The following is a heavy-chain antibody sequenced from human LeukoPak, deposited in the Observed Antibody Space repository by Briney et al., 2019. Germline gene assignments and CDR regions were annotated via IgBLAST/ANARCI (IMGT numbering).Heavy chain of an antibody. Sequence: SETLSLTCTVSGGSISSYYWSWIRQPPGKGLEWIGYIYSGSTNYNSSLKSRVTISVDTPKNPLSLRLSSVTAADSAMYYCARGSGWYWFDYWGQGALVTVSS. CDR2: IYSGST. D-gene: IGHD6-19*01. CDR3: ARGSGWYWFDY. J-gene: IGHJ4*02. CDR1: GGSISSYY. V-gene: IGHV4-59*01.